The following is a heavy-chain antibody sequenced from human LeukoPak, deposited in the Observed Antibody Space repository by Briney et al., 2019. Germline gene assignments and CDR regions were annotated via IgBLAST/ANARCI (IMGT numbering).Heavy chain of an antibody. D-gene: IGHD3-22*01. CDR3: AKDQADYYDSSGPKGAFDI. Sequence: PGRSLTLSCAASGFTFDDYAMHWVRQAPGKGLEWVSGISGNRGSIGYADSVKGRFTISRDNAKNSLYLQMNSLRAEDTALCYCAKDQADYYDSSGPKGAFDIWGQGTMVTVSS. J-gene: IGHJ3*02. CDR1: GFTFDDYA. V-gene: IGHV3-9*01. CDR2: ISGNRGSI.